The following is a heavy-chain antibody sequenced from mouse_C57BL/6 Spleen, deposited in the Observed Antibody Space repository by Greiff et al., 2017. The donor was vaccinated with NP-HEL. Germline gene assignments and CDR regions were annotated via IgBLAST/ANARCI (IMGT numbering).Heavy chain of an antibody. CDR3: ARVDHCYGSSYGAMDY. CDR2: ISYSGST. D-gene: IGHD1-1*01. CDR1: GYSITSGYD. J-gene: IGHJ4*01. V-gene: IGHV3-1*01. Sequence: EVQLVESGPGMVKPAQSLSLTCTVTGYSITSGYDWYWNRHFPGNKLERRGYISYSGSTNYNPSFKSRIPLTHATSKNHSYLKLNSVTTEDTATYYCARVDHCYGSSYGAMDYWGQGTSVTVSS.